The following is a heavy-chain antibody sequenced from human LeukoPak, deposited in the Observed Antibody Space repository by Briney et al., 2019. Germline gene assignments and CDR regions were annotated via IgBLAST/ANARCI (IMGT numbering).Heavy chain of an antibody. CDR1: GFTFSSYD. CDR3: ARVGGYCSGGSCYYYYMDV. J-gene: IGHJ6*03. Sequence: GGSLRLSCAASGFTFSSYDIHWVRQAPGKGLEWVAFIRYDGSNKYYADSVRGRFTISRDNSKNTLYLQMNSLRAEDTAVYYCARVGGYCSGGSCYYYYMDVWGKGTTVTVSS. CDR2: IRYDGSNK. D-gene: IGHD2-15*01. V-gene: IGHV3-30*02.